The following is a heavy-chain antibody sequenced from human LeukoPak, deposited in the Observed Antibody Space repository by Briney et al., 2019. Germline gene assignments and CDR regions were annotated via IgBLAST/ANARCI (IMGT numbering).Heavy chain of an antibody. CDR2: INWNGGST. J-gene: IGHJ4*02. D-gene: IGHD6-6*01. CDR3: ARDPVRAARPLYFDY. Sequence: RPGGSLRLSCAASGFTFDDYAMSWVRQAPGKGLEWVSRINWNGGSTSYADSVKGRFTISRDNAKNSLYLQMNSLRAEDTALYYCARDPVRAARPLYFDYWGQGTLVTVSS. CDR1: GFTFDDYA. V-gene: IGHV3-20*04.